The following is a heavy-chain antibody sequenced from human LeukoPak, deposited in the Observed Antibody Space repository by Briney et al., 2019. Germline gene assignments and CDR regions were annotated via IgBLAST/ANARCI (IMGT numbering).Heavy chain of an antibody. CDR3: AKKPNSEYYFDC. Sequence: SETLSLTCAVSGYSIDSSDWWGWIRQPPGQGLEWIGYVHYTGNTCYTPSLKSRVTMSVDTSKNQFSLKLSSVTAVDTAVYYCAKKPNSEYYFDCWGQGTLVTVSS. V-gene: IGHV4-28*01. J-gene: IGHJ4*02. CDR1: GYSIDSSDW. D-gene: IGHD2/OR15-2a*01. CDR2: VHYTGNT.